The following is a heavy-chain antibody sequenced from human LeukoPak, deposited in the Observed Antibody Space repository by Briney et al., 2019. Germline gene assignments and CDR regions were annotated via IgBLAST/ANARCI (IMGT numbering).Heavy chain of an antibody. J-gene: IGHJ4*02. D-gene: IGHD3-16*02. Sequence: PGGSLRLSCAASGFTFSSYGMHWVRQAPGKGLEWVAVISYDGSNKYYADSVKGRSTISRDNSKNTLYLQMNSLRAEDTAVYYCARVPGEPYDYVWGSYRSTLVGYFDYWGQGTLVTVSS. CDR1: GFTFSSYG. V-gene: IGHV3-30*03. CDR2: ISYDGSNK. CDR3: ARVPGEPYDYVWGSYRSTLVGYFDY.